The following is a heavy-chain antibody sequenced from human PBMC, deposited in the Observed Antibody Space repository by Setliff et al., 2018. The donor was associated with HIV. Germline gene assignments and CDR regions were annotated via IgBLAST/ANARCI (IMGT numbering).Heavy chain of an antibody. Sequence: SETLSLTCAVSGYSISSGYYWGWIRQPPGKGLQWIGSIYHSGGTYYNPSLKSRVIISVDKSKNQFSLKLISLTAADTAKYFCARGVQAQVVLMSYVKGRLDPWGQGTQVTVSS. V-gene: IGHV4-38-2*01. D-gene: IGHD2-8*01. CDR2: IYHSGGT. J-gene: IGHJ5*02. CDR3: ARGVQAQVVLMSYVKGRLDP. CDR1: GYSISSGYY.